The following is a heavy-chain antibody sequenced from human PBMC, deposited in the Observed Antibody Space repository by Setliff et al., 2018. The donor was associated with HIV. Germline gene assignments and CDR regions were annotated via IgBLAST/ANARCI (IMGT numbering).Heavy chain of an antibody. CDR2: IYYSGKN. Sequence: PSETLSLTCAVSGGSFSGYYWSWIRQAPGKGLEWIGYIYYSGKNYYNPSLKSRVTISLDRSKNHFSLRLTSVTAADTAVYYCARDFVYGYDYWGQGILVTVSS. CDR3: ARDFVYGYDY. D-gene: IGHD5-18*01. V-gene: IGHV4-59*12. J-gene: IGHJ4*02. CDR1: GGSFSGYY.